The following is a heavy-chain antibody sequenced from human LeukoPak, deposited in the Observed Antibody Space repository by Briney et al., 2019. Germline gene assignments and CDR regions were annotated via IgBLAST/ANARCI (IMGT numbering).Heavy chain of an antibody. J-gene: IGHJ6*02. D-gene: IGHD3-10*01. V-gene: IGHV1-24*01. CDR2: FAPEDGET. CDR1: GYTLTELS. CDR3: ATDRPQVNMVRGVMDGMDV. Sequence: GASVKVSRKVSGYTLTELSMHWVRQAPGKGLEWMGGFAPEDGETIYAQKFQGRVTMTEDTSTDTAYMELSSLRSEDTAVYYCATDRPQVNMVRGVMDGMDVWGQGTTVTVSS.